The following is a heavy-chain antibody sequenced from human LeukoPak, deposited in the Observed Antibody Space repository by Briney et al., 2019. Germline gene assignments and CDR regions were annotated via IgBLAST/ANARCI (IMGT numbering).Heavy chain of an antibody. J-gene: IGHJ1*01. CDR2: IYSGGTT. D-gene: IGHD6-13*01. Sequence: GGSLRLSCAASGFTFSSHWMHWVRQAPGKGLEWVSVIYSGGTTAYADSVKGRFTISRDNSKNTLYLQMNSLRAEDTAVYYCARDRGYGSSWYPLQYWGQGTLVTVSS. CDR1: GFTFSSHW. CDR3: ARDRGYGSSWYPLQY. V-gene: IGHV3-66*01.